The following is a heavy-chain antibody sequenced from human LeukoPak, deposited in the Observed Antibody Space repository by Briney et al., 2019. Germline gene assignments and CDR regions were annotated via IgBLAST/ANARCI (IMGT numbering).Heavy chain of an antibody. CDR2: ISSSDSTI. Sequence: GGSLRLSCAASGFTFSDHYMSWIRQAPGKGLEWVSYISSSDSTIYYADSVKGRFTISRDNAKNSLYLQMNSLRAEDTAVYYCARDRVVGAEKYFDYWGQGTLVTVSS. J-gene: IGHJ4*02. V-gene: IGHV3-11*04. CDR1: GFTFSDHY. D-gene: IGHD1-26*01. CDR3: ARDRVVGAEKYFDY.